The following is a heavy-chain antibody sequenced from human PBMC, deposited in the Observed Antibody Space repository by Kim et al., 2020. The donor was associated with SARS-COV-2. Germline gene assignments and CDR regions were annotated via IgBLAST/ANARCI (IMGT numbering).Heavy chain of an antibody. CDR3: ARDVSLEGEERLARGFDP. V-gene: IGHV3-7*01. Sequence: GGSLRLSCAASGFMFSRYWMSWVRQAPGKGLEWVANIKQDGSEEYYVDSVKDRFTISRDNATNLLYLQMNSLRAEDTAVYYCARDVSLEGEERLARGFDPWGQGTLVTVSS. CDR2: IKQDGSEE. CDR1: GFMFSRYW. D-gene: IGHD6-25*01. J-gene: IGHJ5*02.